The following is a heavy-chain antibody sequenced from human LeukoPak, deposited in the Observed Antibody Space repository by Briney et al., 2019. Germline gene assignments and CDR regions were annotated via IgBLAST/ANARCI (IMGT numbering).Heavy chain of an antibody. CDR3: ARHVTRRIVSYRNNWFDP. V-gene: IGHV4-34*01. CDR2: INHSGST. J-gene: IGHJ5*02. CDR1: GGSFSGYY. Sequence: SETLSLTCAVYGGSFSGYYWSWIRQPPGKGLEWIGEINHSGSTNYNPSLKSRVTISVDTSKNQFSLKLSSVTAADTAVYYCARHVTRRIVSYRNNWFDPWGQGTLVTVSS. D-gene: IGHD2-15*01.